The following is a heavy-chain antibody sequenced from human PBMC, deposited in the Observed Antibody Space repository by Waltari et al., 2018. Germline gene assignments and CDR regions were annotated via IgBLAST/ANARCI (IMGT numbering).Heavy chain of an antibody. CDR3: ASGRSEKKWLRFDSQGLRY. V-gene: IGHV4-34*01. Sequence: QVQLQQWGAGLLKPSETLSLTCAVYGGSFSGYYWSWIRQPPGKGLEWIGEINHRGSTNYTPSLKSRVTISVDTSKNQFSLKLSSVTAADTAVYYCASGRSEKKWLRFDSQGLRYWGQGTLVTVSS. CDR1: GGSFSGYY. CDR2: INHRGST. D-gene: IGHD5-12*01. J-gene: IGHJ4*02.